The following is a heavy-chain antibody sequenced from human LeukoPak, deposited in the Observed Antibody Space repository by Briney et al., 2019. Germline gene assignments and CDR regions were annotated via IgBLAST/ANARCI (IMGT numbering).Heavy chain of an antibody. J-gene: IGHJ5*02. CDR2: IYHSGSA. Sequence: SETLSLTCNVSGGXISTSYWSWIRQPPXXGXEWIGYIYHSGSANYNPSLKSRVTMSIDTSKNQFSLRLSSVTAADTAVYYCARDVSGRNWFDPWGQGTLVTVSS. CDR3: ARDVSGRNWFDP. CDR1: GGXISTSY. D-gene: IGHD3-10*01. V-gene: IGHV4-59*01.